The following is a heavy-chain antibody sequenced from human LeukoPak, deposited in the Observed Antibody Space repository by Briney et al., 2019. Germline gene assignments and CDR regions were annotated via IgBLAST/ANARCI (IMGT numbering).Heavy chain of an antibody. V-gene: IGHV1-24*01. D-gene: IGHD5-12*01. Sequence: ASVKVSCKVSGYIFIELSMHWVRQAPGKGLEWMGGFDPEDGEAIYAQKFQGRATVTEDSSTDTAYMELSSLRSDDTAVYYCATAVLPRGYSGYPLDFWGQGTLVTVSS. CDR3: ATAVLPRGYSGYPLDF. CDR1: GYIFIELS. CDR2: FDPEDGEA. J-gene: IGHJ4*02.